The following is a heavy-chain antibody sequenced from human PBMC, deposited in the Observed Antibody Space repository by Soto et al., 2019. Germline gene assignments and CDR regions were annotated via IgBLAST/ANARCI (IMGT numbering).Heavy chain of an antibody. D-gene: IGHD2-8*01. Sequence: EVQLVESGGGLVKPGGSLRLSCAASGFTFSSYSMNWVRQAPGKGLDWVSSISSSSSYIYYADSVKGRFTISRDNAKNSLYLQMDSLRAEDTAVYYCARGLEAGTNIVLDYWGQGTLVTVSS. CDR1: GFTFSSYS. CDR2: ISSSSSYI. V-gene: IGHV3-21*01. J-gene: IGHJ4*02. CDR3: ARGLEAGTNIVLDY.